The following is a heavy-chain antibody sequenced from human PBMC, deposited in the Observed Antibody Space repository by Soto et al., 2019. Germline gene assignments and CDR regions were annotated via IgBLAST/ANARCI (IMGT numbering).Heavy chain of an antibody. CDR3: ARSGSSWNLRELES. Sequence: ASVKVSCKTSGYTFSNYGITWVGQAPGQPLEWLGWISLYSDGTSYAQKFRGTVSMTTDTSTTTAYMEVRSLRSDDTAVYYCARSGSSWNLRELESWGQGTMVTVSS. CDR1: GYTFSNYG. V-gene: IGHV1-18*01. CDR2: ISLYSDGT. D-gene: IGHD6-13*01. J-gene: IGHJ5*02.